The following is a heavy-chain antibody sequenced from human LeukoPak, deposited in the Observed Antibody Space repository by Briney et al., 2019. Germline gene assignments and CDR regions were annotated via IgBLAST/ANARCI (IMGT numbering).Heavy chain of an antibody. V-gene: IGHV4-59*01. D-gene: IGHD2-15*01. Sequence: TASETLSLTCTVSGGSMSSYYWSWIRQPSGKGPEWIGYIYYSGTTSYNPSLKGRVTISMDTSNNHFSLKLRSVTAGDTAVYYCARGWPDYYSMDIWGPGTTVTVSS. CDR1: GGSMSSYY. CDR2: IYYSGTT. J-gene: IGHJ6*02. CDR3: ARGWPDYYSMDI.